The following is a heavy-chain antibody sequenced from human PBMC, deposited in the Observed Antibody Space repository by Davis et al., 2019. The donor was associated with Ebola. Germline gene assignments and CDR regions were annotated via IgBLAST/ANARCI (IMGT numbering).Heavy chain of an antibody. J-gene: IGHJ3*01. D-gene: IGHD5-12*01. CDR2: ISAGGTYV. Sequence: PGGSLRLSCATSGFTFSTYNMNWVRQAPGKGLERVASISAGGTYVHYADSLKGRFTISRDNGKNSLYLQMNSLRADDTALYYCAKAAFSGYDYGGDALDLWGQGTMVTVSS. V-gene: IGHV3-21*04. CDR3: AKAAFSGYDYGGDALDL. CDR1: GFTFSTYN.